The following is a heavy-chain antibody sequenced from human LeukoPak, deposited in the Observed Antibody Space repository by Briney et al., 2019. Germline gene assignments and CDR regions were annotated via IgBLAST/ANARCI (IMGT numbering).Heavy chain of an antibody. CDR3: ARALLWRDGYNLDY. D-gene: IGHD5-24*01. CDR1: GGTFSSYA. J-gene: IGHJ4*02. V-gene: IGHV1-69*05. Sequence: ASVTVSCKASGGTFSSYAISWVRQAPGQGLEWMGGIIPIFGTANYAQKFQGRVTITTDESTSTAYMERSSLRSEDTAVYYCARALLWRDGYNLDYWGQGTLVTVSS. CDR2: IIPIFGTA.